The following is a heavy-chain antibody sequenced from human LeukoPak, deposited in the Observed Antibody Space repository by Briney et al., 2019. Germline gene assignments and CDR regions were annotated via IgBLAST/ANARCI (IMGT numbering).Heavy chain of an antibody. V-gene: IGHV1-2*02. CDR1: GYTFTGYY. J-gene: IGHJ4*03. D-gene: IGHD1-1*01. Sequence: ASVKVSCKASGYTFTGYYIHWVRQAPGQRLEWMGWIDPDSGGTSYAQEFQGRVTMTRDTSISTAYMELSRLRSDDTAVYFCARDLDNVAGDFWGQGTLVIVSS. CDR2: IDPDSGGT. CDR3: ARDLDNVAGDF.